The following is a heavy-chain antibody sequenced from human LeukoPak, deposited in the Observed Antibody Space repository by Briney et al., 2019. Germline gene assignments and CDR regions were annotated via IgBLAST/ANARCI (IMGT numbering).Heavy chain of an antibody. CDR1: GGSFSGYS. V-gene: IGHV4-34*01. CDR2: INPSGST. J-gene: IGHJ5*01. D-gene: IGHD6-19*01. CDR3: ARCDSGGWFFDS. Sequence: SETLSLTCAVSGGSFSGYSWNWIRQPPGKGLEWIGEINPSGSTKYNPSLKSRVTISIDTSKSQFSVKVNSVTAADTAVYYCARCDSGGWFFDSWGQGDLVTVSS.